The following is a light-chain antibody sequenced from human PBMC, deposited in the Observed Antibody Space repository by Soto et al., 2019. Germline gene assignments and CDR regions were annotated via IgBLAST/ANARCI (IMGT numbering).Light chain of an antibody. J-gene: IGKJ2*01. CDR2: WAS. V-gene: IGKV4-1*01. CDR1: QSVLYSSNNKNY. CDR3: QQYYATPPYT. Sequence: DIVMTQSPDSLAVSLGERATINCKSSQSVLYSSNNKNYLAWYRQKPGQPPKLLIYWASTRESGVPDRFSGNRSGTDFALTISSLQAEDVAVYYCQQYYATPPYTFGQGTKVEIK.